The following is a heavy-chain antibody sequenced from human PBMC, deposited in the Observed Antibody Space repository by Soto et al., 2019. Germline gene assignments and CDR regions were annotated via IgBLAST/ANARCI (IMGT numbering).Heavy chain of an antibody. CDR3: ARAPRIWFGVSGGWFDP. CDR2: IYHSGST. V-gene: IGHV4-4*02. D-gene: IGHD3-10*01. CDR1: GGSISSSNW. J-gene: IGHJ5*02. Sequence: QVQLQESGPGLVKPSGTLSLTCAVSGGSISSSNWWSWVRQSPGKGLEWIGEIYHSGSTNYNPSLRSRITISVDKSKNQFSLKLSSVTAADTAVYYCARAPRIWFGVSGGWFDPWGQGTLVTVSS.